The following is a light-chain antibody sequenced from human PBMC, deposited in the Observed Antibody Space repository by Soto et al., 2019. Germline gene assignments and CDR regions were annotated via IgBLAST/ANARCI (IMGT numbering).Light chain of an antibody. CDR2: SNN. V-gene: IGLV1-47*02. Sequence: QSVLTQPPSASGTPGQRVTISCSGSSSNIGSNYVYWYQQLPGTAPKLPIYSNNQRPSGVPDRFSGSKSGTSASLAISGLRSEDEADHYCAAWDDSLSGYVFGTGTKV. J-gene: IGLJ1*01. CDR3: AAWDDSLSGYV. CDR1: SSNIGSNY.